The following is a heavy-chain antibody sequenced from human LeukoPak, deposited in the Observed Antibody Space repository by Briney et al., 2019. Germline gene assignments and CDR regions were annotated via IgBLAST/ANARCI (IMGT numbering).Heavy chain of an antibody. V-gene: IGHV3-23*01. Sequence: PGGSLRLSCAASGFTFSSYAMSWVRQAPGKGLEWVSAISGSGGSTYYADSVKGRFTISRDNSKNTLYLQMNSLRAEDTAVYYCAKPNDVLVSVSGFDYWGQGTLVTVSS. CDR3: AKPNDVLVSVSGFDY. J-gene: IGHJ4*02. CDR2: ISGSGGST. D-gene: IGHD1-1*01. CDR1: GFTFSSYA.